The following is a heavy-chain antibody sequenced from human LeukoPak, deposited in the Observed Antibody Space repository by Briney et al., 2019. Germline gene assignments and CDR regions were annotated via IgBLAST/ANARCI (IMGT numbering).Heavy chain of an antibody. V-gene: IGHV1-18*01. CDR2: ISAYNGNT. Sequence: ASVKVSCKASGYTFTSYGISWVRQAPGQGLEWMGWISAYNGNTNYAQKLQGRVTMTTDTSTSTAYMELRSLRSDDTAVYYCARDRGYCSSTSCPTGSGYWGQGTLVTVSS. D-gene: IGHD2-2*01. J-gene: IGHJ4*02. CDR1: GYTFTSYG. CDR3: ARDRGYCSSTSCPTGSGY.